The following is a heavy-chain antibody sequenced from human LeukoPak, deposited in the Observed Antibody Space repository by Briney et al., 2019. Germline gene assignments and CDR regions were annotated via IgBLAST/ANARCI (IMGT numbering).Heavy chain of an antibody. CDR2: ISSSGSTI. CDR1: GFTFSSYE. V-gene: IGHV3-48*03. CDR3: ARWGPVDPRYYYYLDV. J-gene: IGHJ6*03. Sequence: GGSLRLSCAASGFTFSSYEMNWVRQAPGKGLEWVSYISSSGSTIYYADSVKGRFTISRDNAKTSLYLQMNSLRAEDTAVYYCARWGPVDPRYYYYLDVWGKGTTVTVSS. D-gene: IGHD2-15*01.